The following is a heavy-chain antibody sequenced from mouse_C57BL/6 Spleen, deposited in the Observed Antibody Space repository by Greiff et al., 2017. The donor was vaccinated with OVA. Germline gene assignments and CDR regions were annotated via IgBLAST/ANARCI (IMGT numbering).Heavy chain of an antibody. Sequence: VQGVESGPGLVAPSQSLSITCTVSGFSLTSYAISWVRQPPGQGLEWLGVIWTGGGTNYNSALNSRLSISKDNSKSQVVLKMNSLQTDDTARYDCAREGGKEHYWYFDGWGTGTTVTVSS. J-gene: IGHJ1*03. CDR1: GFSLTSYA. CDR3: AREGGKEHYWYFDG. CDR2: IWTGGGT. D-gene: IGHD2-1*01. V-gene: IGHV2-9-1*01.